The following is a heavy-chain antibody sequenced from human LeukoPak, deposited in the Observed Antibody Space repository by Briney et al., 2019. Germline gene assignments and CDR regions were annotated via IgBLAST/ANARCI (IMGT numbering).Heavy chain of an antibody. Sequence: GGSLRLSCAASGFTFSSYSMNWVRKAPGKGLEWVSSISSSSSYIYYADSVKGRFTISRDNAKNSLYLQMNSLRAEDTAVYYCARVYGGNSAGAFDIWGQGTMVTVSS. J-gene: IGHJ3*02. CDR3: ARVYGGNSAGAFDI. CDR1: GFTFSSYS. V-gene: IGHV3-21*01. D-gene: IGHD4-23*01. CDR2: ISSSSSYI.